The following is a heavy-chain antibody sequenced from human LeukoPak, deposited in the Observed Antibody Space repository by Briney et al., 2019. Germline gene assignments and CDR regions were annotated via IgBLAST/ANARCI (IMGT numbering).Heavy chain of an antibody. CDR3: AKVRDYDFWSGYYGFFDY. J-gene: IGHJ4*02. CDR1: GFTFSSYA. Sequence: PGGSLRLSCAASGFTFSSYAMSWVRQAPGKGLEWVSAISGSGGSTYYADSVKGRFTISRDNSKNTLYLQMNSLRAEDAAVYYCAKVRDYDFWSGYYGFFDYWGQGTLVTVSS. V-gene: IGHV3-23*01. CDR2: ISGSGGST. D-gene: IGHD3-3*01.